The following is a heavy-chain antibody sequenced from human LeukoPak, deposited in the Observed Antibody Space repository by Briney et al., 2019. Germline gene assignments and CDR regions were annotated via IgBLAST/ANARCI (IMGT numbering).Heavy chain of an antibody. V-gene: IGHV1-2*02. CDR3: ARAQYYYPHHYYVY. CDR1: GYTFTGYF. D-gene: IGHD3-10*01. J-gene: IGHJ4*02. Sequence: ASVKVSCKASGYTFTGYFKNWVRQAPGQGLEWMGWINPNSGDTTYAQKFQGRVTMTRDTSTSTAYMELSRLRSDDTAVYYCARAQYYYPHHYYVYWGQGTLVTVSS. CDR2: INPNSGDT.